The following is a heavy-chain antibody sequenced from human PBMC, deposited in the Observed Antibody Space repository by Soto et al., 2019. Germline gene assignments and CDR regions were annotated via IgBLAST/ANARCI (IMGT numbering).Heavy chain of an antibody. V-gene: IGHV3-33*01. CDR1: GFTFGSYG. J-gene: IGHJ4*02. Sequence: QVQLVESGGGVVQPGRSLRLSCAASGFTFGSYGMHWVRQAPGKGLEWVAVVWYDGSNKYYADSVKGRFTISRDDSKNTLYLQMNRLRAEDTAVYYCARDRCRGGTCYPFVDYWGQGTLVTVSS. D-gene: IGHD2-15*01. CDR3: ARDRCRGGTCYPFVDY. CDR2: VWYDGSNK.